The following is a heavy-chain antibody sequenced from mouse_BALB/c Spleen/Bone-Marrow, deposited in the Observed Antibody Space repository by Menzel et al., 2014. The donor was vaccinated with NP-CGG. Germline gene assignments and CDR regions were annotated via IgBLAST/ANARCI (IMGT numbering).Heavy chain of an antibody. CDR2: VNPNNGGT. J-gene: IGHJ3*01. Sequence: VQLQQSGPGLAKPGASVKISCKASGYSFTGYYMHWVKQSHGKSLEWIGRVNPNNGGTSYNQKFKGKAILTVDKSSSTAYMELRSLTSEDSAVYYCARDGYSAWFAYWGQGTLVTVSA. CDR3: ARDGYSAWFAY. V-gene: IGHV1-26*01. D-gene: IGHD2-3*01. CDR1: GYSFTGYY.